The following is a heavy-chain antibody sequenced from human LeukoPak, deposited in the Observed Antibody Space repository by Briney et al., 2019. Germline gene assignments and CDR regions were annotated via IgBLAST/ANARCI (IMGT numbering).Heavy chain of an antibody. J-gene: IGHJ4*02. CDR1: SDSIFTSNW. Sequence: SGTLSLTCTVSSDSIFTSNWWSWVRQPPGKGLEWIGQIFHSGSTSYSPSLKSRVTISMDKSKNQISLRLTSVTAADMAVYYCARSPTKRVPEDYWGQGTLVTVSS. D-gene: IGHD2-2*01. CDR3: ARSPTKRVPEDY. CDR2: IFHSGST. V-gene: IGHV4-4*02.